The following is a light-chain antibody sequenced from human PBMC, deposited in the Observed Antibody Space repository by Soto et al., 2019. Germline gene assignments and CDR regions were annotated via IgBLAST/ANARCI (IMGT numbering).Light chain of an antibody. Sequence: EIELTQSPGTLGLSPGEGATLSRRASQSMSKYLAWYQQKPGQAPRLLIYGASSRATGIPDSFSGSGSGTDFTLTISRLEPEDFAVYYCQQYGGSPQTFGQGTKVDIK. J-gene: IGKJ1*01. CDR3: QQYGGSPQT. CDR1: QSMSKY. V-gene: IGKV3-20*01. CDR2: GAS.